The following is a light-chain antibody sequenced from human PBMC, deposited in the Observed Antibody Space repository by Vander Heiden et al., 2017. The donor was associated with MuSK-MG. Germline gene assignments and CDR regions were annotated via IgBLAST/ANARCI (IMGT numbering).Light chain of an antibody. CDR3: QQSYSTPRVT. J-gene: IGKJ1*01. V-gene: IGKV1-39*01. CDR1: QSISSY. Sequence: DIQMTQSPSSLSASVGDRVTITCRASQSISSYLNWYQQKPGKAPKLLIYAASSLQSGVPSRFSGSRSGTDFTLTISSLQPEDFATYYCQQSYSTPRVTFGPGTKVEIK. CDR2: AAS.